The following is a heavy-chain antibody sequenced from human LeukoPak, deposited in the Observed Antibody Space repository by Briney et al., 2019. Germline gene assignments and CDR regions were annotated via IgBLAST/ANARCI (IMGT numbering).Heavy chain of an antibody. J-gene: IGHJ4*02. CDR3: ARDGGFDCSSTSCPTSSDY. D-gene: IGHD2-2*01. Sequence: ASVKVSCKASGYTFTGYYMHWVRQAPGQGLEWMGWINPNSGGTNYAQKFQGRVTMTRDTSISTAYMELSRLRSDDTAVYYCARDGGFDCSSTSCPTSSDYWGQGTLVTVSS. CDR1: GYTFTGYY. CDR2: INPNSGGT. V-gene: IGHV1-2*02.